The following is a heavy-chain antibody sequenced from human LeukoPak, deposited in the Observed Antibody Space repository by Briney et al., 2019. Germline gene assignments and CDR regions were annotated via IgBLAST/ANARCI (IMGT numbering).Heavy chain of an antibody. CDR3: ARDRMGSATLGFDY. CDR1: GASISPNY. J-gene: IGHJ4*02. Sequence: SETLSLTCTVSGASISPNYWSWIRQFPGKGLEWIGFIYSDGRTEYSPSLKSRVTISVDTSNNQFSLRLTSVTAADTAVYYCARDRMGSATLGFDYWGQGTLVTVSS. D-gene: IGHD1-26*01. V-gene: IGHV4-4*08. CDR2: IYSDGRT.